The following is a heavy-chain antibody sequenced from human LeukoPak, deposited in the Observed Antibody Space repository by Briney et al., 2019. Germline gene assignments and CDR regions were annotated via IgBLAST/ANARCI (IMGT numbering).Heavy chain of an antibody. V-gene: IGHV3-43*02. CDR1: GFMFDDYA. CDR2: ISEDAVSS. CDR3: VREQFSHTSNYFDN. D-gene: IGHD5-24*01. J-gene: IGHJ4*02. Sequence: GGSLRLSCAASGFMFDDYAMHWVRQVPGRGLEWVSLISEDAVSSFYTDSVKGRFTISRDNNNSSLSLQMRRLTTEDTAFYYCVREQFSHTSNYFDNWGQGILVTVSS.